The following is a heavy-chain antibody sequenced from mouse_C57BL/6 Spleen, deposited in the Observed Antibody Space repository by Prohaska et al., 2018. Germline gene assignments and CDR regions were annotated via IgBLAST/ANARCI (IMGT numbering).Heavy chain of an antibody. CDR1: GYTFTDYY. CDR3: TSPPYYVSSYWYFDV. Sequence: EVQLQQSGPELVKPGASVKISCKASGYTFTDYYMNWVKQSHGKSLEWIGDINPNNGGSSYNQKFKGKATLTVDKSSSTAYMELRSLTSEDSAVYYCTSPPYYVSSYWYFDVWGTGTTVTVSS. V-gene: IGHV1-26*01. J-gene: IGHJ1*03. CDR2: INPNNGGS. D-gene: IGHD1-1*01.